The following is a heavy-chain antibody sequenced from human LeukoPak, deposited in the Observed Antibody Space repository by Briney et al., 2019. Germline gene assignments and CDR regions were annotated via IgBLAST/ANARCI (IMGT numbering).Heavy chain of an antibody. CDR3: ARVHYYDSSGYVDY. J-gene: IGHJ4*02. CDR2: IYTSGST. D-gene: IGHD3-22*01. V-gene: IGHV4-4*07. Sequence: SETLSLTCTVSGGSISSYYWSWIRQPAGKGLEWIGRIYTSGSTNYNPSLKSRVTMSVDTSKNQFSLKLSSVTAADTAVYYCARVHYYDSSGYVDYWGQKTLVTVSS. CDR1: GGSISSYY.